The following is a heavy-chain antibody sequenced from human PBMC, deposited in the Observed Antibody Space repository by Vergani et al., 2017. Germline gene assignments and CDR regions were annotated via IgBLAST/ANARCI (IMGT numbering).Heavy chain of an antibody. J-gene: IGHJ4*02. CDR3: ARHGGSGNFYQLFDS. CDR1: NYSISRGYF. Sequence: QVQLQESGPGLVKPSETLSLTCTVSNYSISRGYFWGWIRRPPGKGLEWIASFHHTGMTFNNPSLKSRVTISVDTSKNMISLKLNSVTAADTALYYGARHGGSGNFYQLFDSWGQGTLVTVSS. D-gene: IGHD2-2*01. CDR2: FHHTGMT. V-gene: IGHV4-38-2*02.